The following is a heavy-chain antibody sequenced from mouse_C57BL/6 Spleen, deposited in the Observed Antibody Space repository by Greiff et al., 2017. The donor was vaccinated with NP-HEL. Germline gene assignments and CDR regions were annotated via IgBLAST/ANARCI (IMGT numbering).Heavy chain of an antibody. CDR1: GYTFTSYW. Sequence: VQLQQPGAELVKPGASVKMSCKASGYTFTSYWITWVKQRPGQGLEWIGDIYPGSGSTNYNEKFKSKATLTVDTSSSTAYMQLNSLTSEDSAVYYCVGGWLQREGFDYWGQGTTLTVSS. CDR3: VGGWLQREGFDY. V-gene: IGHV1-55*01. J-gene: IGHJ2*01. CDR2: IYPGSGST. D-gene: IGHD2-3*01.